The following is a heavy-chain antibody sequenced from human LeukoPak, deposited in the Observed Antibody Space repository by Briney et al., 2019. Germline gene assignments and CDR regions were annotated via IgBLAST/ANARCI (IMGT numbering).Heavy chain of an antibody. CDR2: INWNGGRT. V-gene: IGHV3-20*04. Sequence: GGSLRLSCAASGFTFDGYGMSWVRQAPGKGLEWVSGINWNGGRTGYADSVKGRFTISRDNAKNSLYLQMNSLRAEDTALYYCAREPDIVLVPATMRGDRYGGPSDYWGQGTLVTVSS. CDR3: AREPDIVLVPATMRGDRYGGPSDY. J-gene: IGHJ4*02. CDR1: GFTFDGYG. D-gene: IGHD2-2*01.